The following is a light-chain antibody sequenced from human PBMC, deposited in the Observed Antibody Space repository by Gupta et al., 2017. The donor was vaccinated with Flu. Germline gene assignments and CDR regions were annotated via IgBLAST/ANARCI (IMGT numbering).Light chain of an antibody. J-gene: IGLJ1*01. CDR1: SSDVGSSNR. CDR2: DVT. CDR3: SSHAGRVTWV. Sequence: QSAPTQPRSVSGSPGQSVTISCTGTSSDVGSSNRVSWYQQRPGKAPKLILYDVTERPSGVPDRLSGSKSGNTASLTISGLQADDEADYYCSSHAGRVTWVFGTGTTVTVL. V-gene: IGLV2-11*01.